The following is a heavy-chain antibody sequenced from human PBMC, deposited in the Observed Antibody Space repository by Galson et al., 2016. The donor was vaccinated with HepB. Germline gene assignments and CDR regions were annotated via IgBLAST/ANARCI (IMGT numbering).Heavy chain of an antibody. J-gene: IGHJ3*02. CDR3: AREWAYIAVAGTSAFDI. V-gene: IGHV3-21*01. Sequence: SLRLSCAASGFTFSSYSMNWVRQAPGKGLEWVSSISSSSSYIYYADSVKGRFTISRDNAKNSLYLQMNSLRAEDTAVYYCAREWAYIAVAGTSAFDIWGQGTMVTVSS. D-gene: IGHD6-19*01. CDR2: ISSSSSYI. CDR1: GFTFSSYS.